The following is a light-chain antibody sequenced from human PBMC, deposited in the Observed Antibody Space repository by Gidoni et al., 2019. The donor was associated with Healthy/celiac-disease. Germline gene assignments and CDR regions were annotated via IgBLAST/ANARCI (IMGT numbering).Light chain of an antibody. CDR3: QQYGSSPQA. J-gene: IGKJ1*01. Sequence: EIVLTQSPGTLSLSPGERATLSCRASQSVSSIDLAWYQQKPGQAPRLLIYGASSRATGIPYRFSGSGSGTDFTLTISILEPDDFAVYYCQQYGSSPQAFGQGTKVEI. V-gene: IGKV3-20*01. CDR2: GAS. CDR1: QSVSSID.